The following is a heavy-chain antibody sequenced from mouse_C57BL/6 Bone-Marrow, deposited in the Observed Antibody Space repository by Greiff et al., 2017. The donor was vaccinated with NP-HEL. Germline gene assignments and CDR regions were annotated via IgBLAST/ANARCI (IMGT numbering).Heavy chain of an antibody. Sequence: QVQLQQPGAELVKPGASVKMSCKASGYTFTSYWITWVKQRPGQGLEWIGDIYPGSGSTNYNQKFKGKATLTVDTSSSTAYMQLSSLTSEDSAVYYCARSELDYYAMDYWGQGTSVTVSS. D-gene: IGHD4-1*01. V-gene: IGHV1-55*01. CDR3: ARSELDYYAMDY. CDR1: GYTFTSYW. J-gene: IGHJ4*01. CDR2: IYPGSGST.